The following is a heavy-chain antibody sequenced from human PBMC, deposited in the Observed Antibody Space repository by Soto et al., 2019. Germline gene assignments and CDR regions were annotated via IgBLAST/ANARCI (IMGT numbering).Heavy chain of an antibody. CDR3: ARVGFWIGYYTYDY. V-gene: IGHV3-53*02. Sequence: EVQLVETGGGLIQPGGSLRLSCAASGFTVSSNYMSWVRQAPGKGLEWVSGIYSGGSTYYADSGKGRFTISRDNSKNTLYLQMNSLRAEDTAVYYCARVGFWIGYYTYDYWGQGTLVTGSS. J-gene: IGHJ4*02. CDR2: IYSGGST. CDR1: GFTVSSNY. D-gene: IGHD3-3*01.